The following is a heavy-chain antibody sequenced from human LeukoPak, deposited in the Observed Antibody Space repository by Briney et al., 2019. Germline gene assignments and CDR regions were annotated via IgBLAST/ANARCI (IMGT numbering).Heavy chain of an antibody. J-gene: IGHJ4*02. CDR3: THRVRGSGSPHY. D-gene: IGHD3-10*01. Sequence: SGPTLVKPTETLTLTCTFSGLSLRTSGVGVGWIRQPPGKALEWVALIYWDDDTRYSPALKSRLTITRDTSKNQVVLTMTNMDPVDTATYYCTHRVRGSGSPHYWGQGTLVTVSS. CDR2: IYWDDDT. CDR1: GLSLRTSGVG. V-gene: IGHV2-5*02.